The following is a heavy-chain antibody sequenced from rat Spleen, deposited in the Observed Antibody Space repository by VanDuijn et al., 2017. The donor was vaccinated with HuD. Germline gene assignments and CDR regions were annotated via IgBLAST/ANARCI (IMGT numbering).Heavy chain of an antibody. D-gene: IGHD1-11*01. CDR1: GFTFRDYG. J-gene: IGHJ2*01. CDR2: ISSGGGGT. V-gene: IGHV5S13*01. CDR3: AKDIGFPY. Sequence: EVQLVESDGGLVQPGRSLKLSCAASGFTFRDYGMAWVRQAPKKGLEWVAYISSGGGGTYYPDSVKGRFTISRDNAKNTLYLQMDSLRSEDTATYYCAKDIGFPYWGQGVMVTVSS.